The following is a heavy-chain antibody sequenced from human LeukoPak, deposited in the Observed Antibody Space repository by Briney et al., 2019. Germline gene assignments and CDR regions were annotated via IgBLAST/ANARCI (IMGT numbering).Heavy chain of an antibody. V-gene: IGHV1-18*01. CDR1: GYTFTSYG. D-gene: IGHD3-22*01. J-gene: IGHJ4*02. Sequence: ASVKVSRKASGYTFTSYGISWVRQAPGQGLEWMGWISAYNGNTNYAQKLQGRVTMTTDTSTSTAYMELRSLRSDDTAVYYCARNYYDSSRLYYFDYWGQGTLVTVSS. CDR2: ISAYNGNT. CDR3: ARNYYDSSRLYYFDY.